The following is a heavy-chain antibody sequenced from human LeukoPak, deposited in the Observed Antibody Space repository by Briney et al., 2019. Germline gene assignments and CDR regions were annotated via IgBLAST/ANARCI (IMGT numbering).Heavy chain of an antibody. Sequence: ASVKVSCKASGYTFTSYDINWVRQATGQGLEWMGWMNPNSGNTGYAQKFQGRVTMTRNTSISTAYMELSSLRSEDTAVYYCARVNGEWEPLEYWGQGTLVTVSS. CDR2: MNPNSGNT. V-gene: IGHV1-8*01. CDR1: GYTFTSYD. CDR3: ARVNGEWEPLEY. J-gene: IGHJ4*02. D-gene: IGHD1-26*01.